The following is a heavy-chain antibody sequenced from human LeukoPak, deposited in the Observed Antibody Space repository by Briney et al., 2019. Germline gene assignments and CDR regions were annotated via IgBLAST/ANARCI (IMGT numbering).Heavy chain of an antibody. J-gene: IGHJ4*02. CDR3: ARVDDSSGYYSYYFDY. V-gene: IGHV4-61*01. Sequence: SETLSLTCTVSGGSVSSGSYYWSWIRQPPGKGLEWIGYIYYSGSTNYNPSLKSRVTISVDTSKNQFSLKLSSVTAADTAVYYCARVDDSSGYYSYYFDYWGQGTLVTVSS. D-gene: IGHD3-22*01. CDR2: IYYSGST. CDR1: GGSVSSGSYY.